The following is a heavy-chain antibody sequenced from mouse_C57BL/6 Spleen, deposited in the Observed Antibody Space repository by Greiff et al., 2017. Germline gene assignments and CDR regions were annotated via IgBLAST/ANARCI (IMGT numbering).Heavy chain of an antibody. J-gene: IGHJ3*01. CDR1: GFTFSSYA. D-gene: IGHD1-1*01. V-gene: IGHV5-4*01. CDR2: ISDGGSYT. Sequence: EVNVVESGGGLVKPGGSLKLSCAASGFTFSSYAMSWVRQTPEKRLEWVATISDGGSYTYYPDNVKGRFTISRDNAKNNLYLQMSHLKSEDTAMYYCARDRGSSHGWFAYWGQGTLVTVSA. CDR3: ARDRGSSHGWFAY.